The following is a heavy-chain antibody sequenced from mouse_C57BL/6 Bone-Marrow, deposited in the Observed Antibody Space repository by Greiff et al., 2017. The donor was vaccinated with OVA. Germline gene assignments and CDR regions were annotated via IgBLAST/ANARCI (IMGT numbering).Heavy chain of an antibody. J-gene: IGHJ3*01. Sequence: QVQLQQSGAELVKPGASVKLSCKASGYTFTEYTIHWVKPRSGQGLEWIGWFYSGSGSIQYNEKFKDKATLTADKSSRTVYMELSRLTSEDSAVYFCARHDDNVGSSYGGFAYWGQGTLVTVSA. CDR2: FYSGSGSI. CDR1: GYTFTEYT. D-gene: IGHD1-1*01. CDR3: ARHDDNVGSSYGGFAY. V-gene: IGHV1-62-2*01.